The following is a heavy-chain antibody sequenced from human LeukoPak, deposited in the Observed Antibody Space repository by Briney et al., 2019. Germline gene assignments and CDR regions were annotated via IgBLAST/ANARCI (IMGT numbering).Heavy chain of an antibody. CDR1: GGSFSGYY. D-gene: IGHD3-22*01. CDR2: IYTSGST. CDR3: ASKNYYDSSGYNY. V-gene: IGHV4-59*10. J-gene: IGHJ4*02. Sequence: PSETLSLTCAVYGGSFSGYYWSWIRQPAGKGLEWIGRIYTSGSTNYNPSLKSRVTMSVDTSKNQFSLKLSSVTAADTAVYYCASKNYYDSSGYNYWGQGTLVTVSS.